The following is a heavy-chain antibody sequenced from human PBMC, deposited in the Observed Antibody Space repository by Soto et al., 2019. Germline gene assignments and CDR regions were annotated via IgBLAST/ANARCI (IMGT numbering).Heavy chain of an antibody. CDR2: INPNSGGT. J-gene: IGHJ6*02. V-gene: IGHV1-2*04. Sequence: QVQLVQSGAEVKKPGASVKVSCKASGYTFTGYYMHWVRQAPGQGLEWMGWINPNSGGTNYAQKFQGWVTMTRDTSXSXXYMELSRLRSDDTAVYYCARGSSGSHYYYYYGMDVWGQGTTVTVSS. CDR1: GYTFTGYY. D-gene: IGHD1-26*01. CDR3: ARGSSGSHYYYYYGMDV.